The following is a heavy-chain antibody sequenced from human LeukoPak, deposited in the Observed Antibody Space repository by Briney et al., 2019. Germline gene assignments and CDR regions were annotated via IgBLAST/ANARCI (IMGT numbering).Heavy chain of an antibody. CDR3: AGRDSARNPWAY. Sequence: GGSLRLSCAPSGFPFTNFRMNWIPRAPGRGLEWVANIRSDGSEQFYVDSVMGRCTISRDNAKNTAYLQMNSLRADDTAVYYCAGRDSARNPWAYWGQGTLVTVST. CDR2: IRSDGSEQ. CDR1: GFPFTNFR. J-gene: IGHJ4*02. V-gene: IGHV3-7*01. D-gene: IGHD4-11*01.